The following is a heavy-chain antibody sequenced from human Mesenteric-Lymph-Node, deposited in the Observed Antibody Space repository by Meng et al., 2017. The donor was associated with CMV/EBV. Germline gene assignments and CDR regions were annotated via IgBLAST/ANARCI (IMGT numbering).Heavy chain of an antibody. CDR1: GFTFDDYN. Sequence: GGSLRLSCAATGFTFDDYNMHWVRQAPGKGLEWVSLISWDGSTRYYADSVRGRFTVSRENGKNSLYLQMNSLTTEDTALYYCVKDKGVEGAFDIWGQGTMVTVSS. D-gene: IGHD2-2*01. J-gene: IGHJ3*02. V-gene: IGHV3-43*01. CDR3: VKDKGVEGAFDI. CDR2: ISWDGSTR.